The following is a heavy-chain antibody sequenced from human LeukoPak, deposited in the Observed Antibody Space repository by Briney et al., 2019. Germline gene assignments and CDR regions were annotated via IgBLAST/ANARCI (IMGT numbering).Heavy chain of an antibody. Sequence: SQTLSLTCGISGDSVSTISAAWNWIRQSPSRGLEWLGRTNYRSRWYNDYAVSVKSRISFNPDTSKNQLSLHLTSLTPEDTAVYYCAREISSTFDVWGQGTMVTVSS. CDR1: GDSVSTISAA. CDR2: TNYRSRWYN. V-gene: IGHV6-1*01. J-gene: IGHJ3*01. CDR3: AREISSTFDV.